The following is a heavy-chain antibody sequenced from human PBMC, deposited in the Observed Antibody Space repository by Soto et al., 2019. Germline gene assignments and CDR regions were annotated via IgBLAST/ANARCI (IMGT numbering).Heavy chain of an antibody. D-gene: IGHD3-3*01. CDR2: ISYDGSNK. J-gene: IGHJ4*02. V-gene: IGHV3-30-3*01. Sequence: GGSLRLSCAASGFTFSSYVMHWVRQAPGKGLEWVAVISYDGSNKYYADSVKGRFTISRDNSKNTLYLQMNSLRAEDTAVYYCARVDYDFWSGLDYWGQGTLVTVSS. CDR3: ARVDYDFWSGLDY. CDR1: GFTFSSYV.